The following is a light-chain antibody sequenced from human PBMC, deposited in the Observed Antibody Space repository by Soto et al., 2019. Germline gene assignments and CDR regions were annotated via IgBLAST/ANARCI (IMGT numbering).Light chain of an antibody. Sequence: EIVLPQSPGTLSLSPGERATLSCRASQSVSSSYLAWYQQKPGQAPRLLIYGASSRATGIPDRFSGSGSGSEFTLTISRLEREDLAVDYCQHYGRSFTFGPGTKVDIK. CDR1: QSVSSSY. CDR3: QHYGRSFT. J-gene: IGKJ3*01. CDR2: GAS. V-gene: IGKV3-20*01.